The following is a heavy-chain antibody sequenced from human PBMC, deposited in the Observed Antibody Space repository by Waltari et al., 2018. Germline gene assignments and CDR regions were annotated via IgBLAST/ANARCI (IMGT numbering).Heavy chain of an antibody. J-gene: IGHJ4*02. CDR1: GYTVFAYP. Sequence: QVQLVQSGAEMKKPGASVTLSCKASGYTVFAYPIHWWRQAPGQRLEWMGWITGNDNTKYSQRFQGRVTITRDRSASTTYMDLSTLRSEDTAVYYCASGRERSYGSANYYQLDYWGQGTLVTVSS. CDR3: ASGRERSYGSANYYQLDY. V-gene: IGHV1-3*01. CDR2: ITGNDNT. D-gene: IGHD3-10*01.